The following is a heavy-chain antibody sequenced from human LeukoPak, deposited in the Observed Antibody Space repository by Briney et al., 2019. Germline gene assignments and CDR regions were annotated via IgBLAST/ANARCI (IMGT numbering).Heavy chain of an antibody. CDR2: IYTSGST. Sequence: SETLSLTCTVSGGSISNLYWSWIRQPAGKGLEWIGHIYTSGSTTYNPSLQSRVSMSVDTSKNQFSLRLSSVTAADTAVYYCARDKATMIPMNNWLDPWGQGTLVTVSA. D-gene: IGHD5-24*01. CDR3: ARDKATMIPMNNWLDP. V-gene: IGHV4-4*07. J-gene: IGHJ5*02. CDR1: GGSISNLY.